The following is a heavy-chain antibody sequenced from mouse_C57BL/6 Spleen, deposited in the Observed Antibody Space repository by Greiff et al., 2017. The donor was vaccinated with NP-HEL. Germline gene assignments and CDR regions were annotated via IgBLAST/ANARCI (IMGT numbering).Heavy chain of an antibody. J-gene: IGHJ2*01. Sequence: QVQLQQPGAELVKPGASVKMSCKASGYTFPSYWLTWVKQRPGQGLEWIGDIYPGSGSTNYNEKFKSKATLTVDTAASTAYMQLSSLTSEDSAVYYCARNWDYYFDYWGQGTTLTVSS. CDR2: IYPGSGST. CDR1: GYTFPSYW. V-gene: IGHV1-55*01. D-gene: IGHD4-1*01. CDR3: ARNWDYYFDY.